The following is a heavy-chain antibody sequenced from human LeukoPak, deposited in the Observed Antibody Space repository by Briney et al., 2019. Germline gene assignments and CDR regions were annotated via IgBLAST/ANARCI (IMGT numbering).Heavy chain of an antibody. CDR1: GYTFTNYG. Sequence: ASVKVSCKASGYTFTNYGISWVRQAPGQGLEWMGWISAYNGNTNYAQKLQGRVTMTTDTSTSTAYMELRSLRSDDTAVYYCARDRQGVVPAAMDPDYWGQGTLVTVSS. D-gene: IGHD2-2*01. J-gene: IGHJ4*02. CDR3: ARDRQGVVPAAMDPDY. CDR2: ISAYNGNT. V-gene: IGHV1-18*01.